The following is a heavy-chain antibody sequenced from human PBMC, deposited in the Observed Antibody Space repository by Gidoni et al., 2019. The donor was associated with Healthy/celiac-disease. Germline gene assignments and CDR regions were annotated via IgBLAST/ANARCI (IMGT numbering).Heavy chain of an antibody. Sequence: VQMVQSGADVKKPGASVKVYCKASGYTFTSYDINWVRQATGQGLELMGWMNPNSGNTGYAQKFQGSVTMTRNTSISTAYMELSSLRSEDTAVYYCARGTWGDTTKDYWGQGTLVTVSS. J-gene: IGHJ4*02. CDR2: MNPNSGNT. D-gene: IGHD3-16*01. CDR3: ARGTWGDTTKDY. CDR1: GYTFTSYD. V-gene: IGHV1-8*01.